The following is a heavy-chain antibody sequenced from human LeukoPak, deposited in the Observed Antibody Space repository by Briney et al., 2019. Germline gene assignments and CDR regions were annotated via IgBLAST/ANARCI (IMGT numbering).Heavy chain of an antibody. CDR3: ARDWRITIFGVVPGEFDY. Sequence: GASVKVSCKASVYTSTGYYMHWVRQAPGQGLEWMGWINPNSGGTHYAQKFQGRVTMTRDTSISTAYMELSRLRPDDTAVYYCARDWRITIFGVVPGEFDYWGQGTLVTVSS. V-gene: IGHV1-2*02. D-gene: IGHD3-3*01. CDR1: VYTSTGYY. CDR2: INPNSGGT. J-gene: IGHJ4*02.